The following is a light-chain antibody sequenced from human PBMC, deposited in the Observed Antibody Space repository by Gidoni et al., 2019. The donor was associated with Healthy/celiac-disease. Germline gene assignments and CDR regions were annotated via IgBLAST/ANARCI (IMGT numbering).Light chain of an antibody. J-gene: IGKJ4*01. CDR2: WAS. Sequence: DIVMTQSLDSLAMSLGERATITCKSSQNILYSSNNKNYLAWYQQKPGQSPKLLISWASTRESGVPDRFSGTGSGTDFTLSISNLQAEDVAVYYCQQYYSIPLTFGGGTKVEIK. CDR3: QQYYSIPLT. V-gene: IGKV4-1*01. CDR1: QNILYSSNNKNY.